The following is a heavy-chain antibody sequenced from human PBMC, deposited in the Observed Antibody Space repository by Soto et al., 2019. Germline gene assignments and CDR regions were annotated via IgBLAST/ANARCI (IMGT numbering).Heavy chain of an antibody. CDR3: ARGGDILTGYLSDYYFDY. CDR1: GYTFTGYY. Sequence: ASVKVSCKASGYTFTGYYMHWVRQAPGQGLEWMGWINPNSGGTNYAQKFQGWVTMTRDTSISTAHMELSRLRSDDTAVYYCARGGDILTGYLSDYYFDYWGQGTLVTVSS. J-gene: IGHJ4*02. V-gene: IGHV1-2*04. CDR2: INPNSGGT. D-gene: IGHD3-9*01.